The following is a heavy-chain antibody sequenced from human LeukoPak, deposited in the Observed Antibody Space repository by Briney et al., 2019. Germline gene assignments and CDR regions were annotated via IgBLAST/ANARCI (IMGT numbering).Heavy chain of an antibody. D-gene: IGHD2-2*01. CDR1: GGSISSSNW. J-gene: IGHJ6*02. V-gene: IGHV4-4*02. CDR3: ARGGPLGVVVPAAMDV. Sequence: SGTLSLTCAVSGGSISSSNWWTWVRQPPGKGLEWIGEIYFSGSTNYSPSLKSRVTMSVDKSKNQFSLRLSSVTAADTAVYYCARGGPLGVVVPAAMDVWGQGTTVTVSS. CDR2: IYFSGST.